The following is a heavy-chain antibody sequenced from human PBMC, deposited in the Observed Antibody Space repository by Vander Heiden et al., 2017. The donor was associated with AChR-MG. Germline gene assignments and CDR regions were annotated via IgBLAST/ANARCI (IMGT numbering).Heavy chain of an antibody. CDR3: AKHAGGTSSNWFDP. D-gene: IGHD2-2*01. Sequence: EVQLLESGGGLVQPGGSLSPSCPASGLTFGSYAMSWVRQAPGKGLEWVSAISGSSGSTYYADSVKGRFTISRDNSKNTLYLQMNSLRAEDTAVYYCAKHAGGTSSNWFDPWGQGTLVTVSS. J-gene: IGHJ5*02. CDR1: GLTFGSYA. V-gene: IGHV3-23*01. CDR2: ISGSSGST.